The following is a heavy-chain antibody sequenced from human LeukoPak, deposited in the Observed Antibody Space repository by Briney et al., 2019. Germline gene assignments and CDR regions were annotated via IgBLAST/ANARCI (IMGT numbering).Heavy chain of an antibody. CDR2: ISPTGSTT. Sequence: RSLRLSCIASGFSFSGHWMHWARQLPGKGLVWVSRISPTGSTTSYADSVKGRFTVSRDNAKNTLYLQVNNLRAEDTAVYYCARGPNSNWSGLDFWGQGTLLTVSS. D-gene: IGHD6-6*01. CDR3: ARGPNSNWSGLDF. CDR1: GFSFSGHW. J-gene: IGHJ4*02. V-gene: IGHV3-74*01.